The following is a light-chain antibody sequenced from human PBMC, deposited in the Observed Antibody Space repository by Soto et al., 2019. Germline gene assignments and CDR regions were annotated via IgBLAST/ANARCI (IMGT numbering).Light chain of an antibody. CDR2: EVT. Sequence: QSALAQPASVSVSPGQPITMSCTGTSSDVGAYNYVSWYQHHPGKVPKLLIYEVTNRPSGVSDRFSGSKSGNTASLTISGLQAEDEADYYCSSKRDSSTLFVFGTGTKVTVL. J-gene: IGLJ1*01. CDR3: SSKRDSSTLFV. V-gene: IGLV2-14*01. CDR1: SSDVGAYNY.